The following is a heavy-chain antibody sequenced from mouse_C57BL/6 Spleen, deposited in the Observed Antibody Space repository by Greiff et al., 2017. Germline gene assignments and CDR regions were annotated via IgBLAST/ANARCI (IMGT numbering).Heavy chain of an antibody. CDR1: GYSITSGYD. D-gene: IGHD2-3*01. J-gene: IGHJ3*01. V-gene: IGHV3-1*01. Sequence: EVKLQESGPGMVKPSQSLSLTCTVTGYSITSGYDWHWIRHFPGNKLEWMGYISYSGSTNYNPSLKSRISITHDTSKNHFFLKLNSVTTEDTATYYCARDGYYLFAYWGQGTLVTVSA. CDR2: ISYSGST. CDR3: ARDGYYLFAY.